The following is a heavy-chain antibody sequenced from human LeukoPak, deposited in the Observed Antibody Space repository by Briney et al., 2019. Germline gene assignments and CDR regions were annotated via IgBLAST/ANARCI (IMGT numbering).Heavy chain of an antibody. CDR1: GFXFSSYS. Sequence: PGGSLRLSCSASGFXFSSYSMHWVRQAPGKGLQYVSSISSNGGSTYYADSVKGRSTISRDNSKNTLYLQMSSLRPEDTAVYYCVKGSADGDYAAWGQGTLVTVSS. V-gene: IGHV3-64D*09. CDR3: VKGSADGDYAA. CDR2: ISSNGGST. D-gene: IGHD4-17*01. J-gene: IGHJ5*02.